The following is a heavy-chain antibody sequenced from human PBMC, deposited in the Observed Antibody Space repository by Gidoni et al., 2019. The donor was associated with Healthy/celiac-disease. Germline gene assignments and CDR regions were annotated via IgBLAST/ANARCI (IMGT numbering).Heavy chain of an antibody. D-gene: IGHD5-12*01. CDR1: GFTFSRYS. CDR2: ISSSSSTI. CDR3: ARQKRWLQPNFDY. Sequence: EVQLVESGGGLVQPGGSLRLSCAASGFTFSRYSMNWVRQAPGKVLEWVSYISSSSSTIYYADSVKGRFTIARDNAKNSLYLQMNSLRDEETAVYYCARQKRWLQPNFDYWGQGTLVTVSS. V-gene: IGHV3-48*02. J-gene: IGHJ4*02.